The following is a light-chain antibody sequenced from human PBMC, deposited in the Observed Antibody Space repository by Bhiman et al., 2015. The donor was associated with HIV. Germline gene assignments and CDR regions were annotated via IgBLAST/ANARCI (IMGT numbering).Light chain of an antibody. CDR2: RNN. Sequence: QSVLTQPPSASGTPGQRVTISCSGSSSNIRSNYVYWYQQLPGTTPKLLIYRNNQRPSGVPDRFSGSKSGTSASLAISGLRSEDEADYYCSSYTDISTWVFGGGTKLTVL. J-gene: IGLJ3*02. V-gene: IGLV1-47*01. CDR3: SSYTDISTWV. CDR1: SSNIRSNY.